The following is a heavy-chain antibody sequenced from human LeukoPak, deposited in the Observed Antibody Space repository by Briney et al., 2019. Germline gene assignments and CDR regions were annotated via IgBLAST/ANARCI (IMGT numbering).Heavy chain of an antibody. Sequence: GGSLRLSCAASGFTFSSYSMNWVRQAPGKGLEWVSYISSSSSTIYYADSVKGRFTISRDNAKNSQYLQMNSLRAEDTAVYYCARAHTFLIAAAGLRPWGQGTLVTVSS. CDR2: ISSSSSTI. D-gene: IGHD6-13*01. CDR3: ARAHTFLIAAAGLRP. J-gene: IGHJ5*02. V-gene: IGHV3-48*01. CDR1: GFTFSSYS.